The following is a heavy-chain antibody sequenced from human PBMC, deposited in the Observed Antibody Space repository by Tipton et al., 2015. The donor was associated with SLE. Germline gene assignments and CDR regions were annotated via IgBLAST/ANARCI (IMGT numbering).Heavy chain of an antibody. CDR1: GGSISSSSYY. CDR3: ARGQCTSCYFYYMDV. Sequence: TLSLTCTVSGGSISSSSYYWGWIRQPPGKGLEWIGEINHSGSTNYNPSLKSRVTISVDTSKNQFSLKLSSVTAADTAVYYCARGQCTSCYFYYMDVWGKGTTVTVSS. J-gene: IGHJ6*03. D-gene: IGHD2-2*01. V-gene: IGHV4-39*07. CDR2: INHSGST.